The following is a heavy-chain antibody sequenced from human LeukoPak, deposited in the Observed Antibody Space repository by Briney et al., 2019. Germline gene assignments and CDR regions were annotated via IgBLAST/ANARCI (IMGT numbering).Heavy chain of an antibody. CDR2: IKQDGSEK. D-gene: IGHD3-22*01. J-gene: IGHJ6*03. CDR3: ARAVSITMIVVVITTPGYMDV. V-gene: IGHV3-7*01. CDR1: RFTFSSYW. Sequence: GGSLRLSCAASRFTFSSYWMSWVRQAPGKGLEWLANIKQDGSEKYYVDSVKGRFTISRDNAKNSLYLQMNSLRAEDTAVYYCARAVSITMIVVVITTPGYMDVWGKGTTVTVSS.